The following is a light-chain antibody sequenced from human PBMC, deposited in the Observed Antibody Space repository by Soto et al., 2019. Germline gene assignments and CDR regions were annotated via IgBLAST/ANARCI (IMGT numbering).Light chain of an antibody. CDR3: QQYDNLPSLT. CDR1: QDIGIF. Sequence: DIRMTQSPSSLSASIGDRVTLTCQASQDIGIFLNWYQQRPGKAPKLLISDASNLETGVPPRFSASGSGTHFPFSITGLQPEDIATYYCQQYDNLPSLTFGGGTKVEV. J-gene: IGKJ4*01. CDR2: DAS. V-gene: IGKV1-33*01.